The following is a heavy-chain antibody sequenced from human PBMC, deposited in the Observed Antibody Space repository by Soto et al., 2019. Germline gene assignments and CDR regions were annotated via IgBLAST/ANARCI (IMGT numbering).Heavy chain of an antibody. V-gene: IGHV4-34*01. D-gene: IGHD6-19*01. J-gene: IGHJ4*02. CDR3: ARSVAGVY. CDR2: INHSGST. CDR1: GGSFSGYY. Sequence: SETLSLTCAVYGGSFSGYYWSWIRQPPGKGLEWIGEINHSGSTNYNPSLKSRVTISVDTSKNQFSLKLSSVTAADTAVYYCARSVAGVYWGQGTLVTRLL.